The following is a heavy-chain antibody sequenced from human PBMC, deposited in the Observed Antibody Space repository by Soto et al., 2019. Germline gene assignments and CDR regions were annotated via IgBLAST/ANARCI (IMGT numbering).Heavy chain of an antibody. CDR1: GVTFTSSS. J-gene: IGHJ5*02. CDR3: ARVSLSWFDP. Sequence: QVQLVQSGAEVKKPGSSVKVSCQASGVTFTSSSFSWVRQAPGQGLEWMGGISPIFGSANYAQNFQGRVTITADKSTSTVYLDLTSQKFEDTAVYHCARVSLSWFDPWGQGTLVIVSS. V-gene: IGHV1-69*06. CDR2: ISPIFGSA.